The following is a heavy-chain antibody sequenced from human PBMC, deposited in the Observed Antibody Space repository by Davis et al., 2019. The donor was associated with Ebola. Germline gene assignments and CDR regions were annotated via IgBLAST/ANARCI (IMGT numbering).Heavy chain of an antibody. D-gene: IGHD2-21*01. J-gene: IGHJ4*02. CDR3: TDGAID. CDR1: GFIFSASA. CDR2: IRDRDHSYAT. Sequence: GESLKISCAASGFIFSASAIHWVRQASGKGLEWVGRIRDRDHSYATAYSSSVEGRFTVPRDDSENTAYLQMNSLKTEDSATYYCTDGAIDWGQGILVIVSS. V-gene: IGHV3-73*01.